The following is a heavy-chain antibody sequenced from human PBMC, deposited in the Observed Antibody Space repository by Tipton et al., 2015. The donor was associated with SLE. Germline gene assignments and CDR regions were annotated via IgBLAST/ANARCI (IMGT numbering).Heavy chain of an antibody. CDR2: IYSYGST. D-gene: IGHD3-9*01. CDR3: ARGGFDWGFPYFDN. CDR1: GGSINSGGYY. Sequence: TLSLTCAVSGGSINSGGYYWSWIRQPAGKGLEWIGRIYSYGSTTYNPSLRSRVTISLDTSKNQFSLKLNSVSAADTAVYYCARGGFDWGFPYFDNWGQGTLVTVSS. J-gene: IGHJ4*02. V-gene: IGHV4-61*02.